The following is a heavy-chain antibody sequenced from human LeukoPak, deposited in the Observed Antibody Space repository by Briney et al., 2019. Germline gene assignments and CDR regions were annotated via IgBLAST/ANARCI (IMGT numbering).Heavy chain of an antibody. D-gene: IGHD5-18*01. CDR3: ARVPSTAMVYYFDY. CDR1: GYTLTELS. Sequence: ASVKVSCKVSGYTLTELSMHWVRQAPGKGLEWMGGFDPEDGETIYAQKFQGRVTITADESTSTAYMELSSLRSEDTAVYYCARVPSTAMVYYFDYWGQGTLVTVSS. J-gene: IGHJ4*02. CDR2: FDPEDGET. V-gene: IGHV1-24*01.